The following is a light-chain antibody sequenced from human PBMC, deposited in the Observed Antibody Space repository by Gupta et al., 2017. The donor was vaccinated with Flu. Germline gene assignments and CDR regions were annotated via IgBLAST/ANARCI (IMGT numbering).Light chain of an antibody. CDR1: SSNSGSNT. V-gene: IGLV1-44*01. Sequence: QSLLTQPPSASGAPGQRVPMCCSGSSSNSGSNTVNWYQQLPGSAPELLMYAHNQRSSGVPDRFSGSKSGTSASLAISGLQSEDEADYYCAAWDDSLNCPVFGGGTRLTVL. J-gene: IGLJ3*02. CDR2: AHN. CDR3: AAWDDSLNCPV.